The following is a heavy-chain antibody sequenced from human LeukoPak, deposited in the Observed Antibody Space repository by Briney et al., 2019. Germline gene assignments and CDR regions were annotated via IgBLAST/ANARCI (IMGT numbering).Heavy chain of an antibody. D-gene: IGHD5-18*01. CDR2: INPNSGGT. J-gene: IGHJ4*02. Sequence: GASVKVSCKASGYTFTGYYMHWVRQAPGQGLEWMGRINPNSGGTNYAQKFQGRVTMTRDTSISTAYMELSRLRSDDTAVYYCARVEGTRGYSYGLDYWGQGTLVTVSS. CDR1: GYTFTGYY. CDR3: ARVEGTRGYSYGLDY. V-gene: IGHV1-2*06.